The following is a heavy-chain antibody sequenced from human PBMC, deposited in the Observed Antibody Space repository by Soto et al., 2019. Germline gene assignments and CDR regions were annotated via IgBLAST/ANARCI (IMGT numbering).Heavy chain of an antibody. CDR3: ARGIAVAATIDY. D-gene: IGHD2-15*01. CDR2: INPSGDSP. CDR1: GNTFTNYY. Sequence: ASVKVSCKASGNTFTNYYIHWVRQAPGQGLEWMGVINPSGDSPSYALRFQGRVTMARDTSTSTVYMELNSLRSEDTAVYFCARGIAVAATIDYWGQGTLVTVSS. J-gene: IGHJ4*02. V-gene: IGHV1-46*03.